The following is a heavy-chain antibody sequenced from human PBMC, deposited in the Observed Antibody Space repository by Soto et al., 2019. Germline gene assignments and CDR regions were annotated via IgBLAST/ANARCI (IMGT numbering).Heavy chain of an antibody. J-gene: IGHJ4*02. V-gene: IGHV1-18*04. D-gene: IGHD3-3*01. CDR3: ARAPTIFGVIIKAVLNLDY. CDR2: ISTYNGNT. CDR1: GYTFTDYG. Sequence: XSVKVSFQTSGYTFTDYGISWVRQAPGHGLEWMGWISTYNGNTNYAQNFQGRVTMTTDTSTGTAYMELRSLRSDDTAVYYCARAPTIFGVIIKAVLNLDYWGQGTLV.